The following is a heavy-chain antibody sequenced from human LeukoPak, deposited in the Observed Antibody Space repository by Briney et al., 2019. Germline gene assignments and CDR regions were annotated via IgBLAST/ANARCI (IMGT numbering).Heavy chain of an antibody. CDR2: INPNGGGT. V-gene: IGHV1-2*02. CDR3: ARMITSTWYNEFDC. D-gene: IGHD1-14*01. J-gene: IGHJ4*02. Sequence: GASVKVSCKASGYTFTDHYLHWLRQAPGQGLEYLGWINPNGGGTNFPQKFQGRVTLTIDTSVNTGYMEITKLTSDDTAVYYCARMITSTWYNEFDCWGQGTLVAVSS. CDR1: GYTFTDHY.